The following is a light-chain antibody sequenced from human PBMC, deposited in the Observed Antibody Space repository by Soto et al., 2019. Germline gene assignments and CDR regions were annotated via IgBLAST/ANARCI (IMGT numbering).Light chain of an antibody. J-gene: IGKJ2*01. CDR2: AAS. CDR1: QSISVH. CDR3: QQSYITPYT. Sequence: DIQMTQSPSSLSASVRDTVTITCRASQSISVHLSWYQQKPGEVPQLLIYAASNLHSGVRSRFSGSGSETDFALTTNSLQPEVFATYYCQQSYITPYTFGQGTRLEIK. V-gene: IGKV1-39*01.